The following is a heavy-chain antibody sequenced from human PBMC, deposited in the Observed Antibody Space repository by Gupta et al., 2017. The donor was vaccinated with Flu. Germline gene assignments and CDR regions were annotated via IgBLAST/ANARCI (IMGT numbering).Heavy chain of an antibody. D-gene: IGHD6-19*01. CDR1: GFTFSSYG. CDR3: ARDRYSSGVSDYKWFDP. Sequence: QVQLVESGGGVVQPGRSLRISCAASGFTFSSYGMHWVRQAPGKGLEWVAVIWYDGSNKYYADSGKGRVTISRDNSKNTLYLQMNSLRAEDTPVDYCARDRYSSGVSDYKWFDPWGQGTLVKVYS. J-gene: IGHJ5*02. CDR2: IWYDGSNK. V-gene: IGHV3-33*01.